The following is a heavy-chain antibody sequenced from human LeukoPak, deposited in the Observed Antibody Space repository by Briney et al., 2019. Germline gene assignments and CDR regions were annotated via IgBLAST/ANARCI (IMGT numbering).Heavy chain of an antibody. CDR2: INHSGST. Sequence: SETLSLTCAVYGGSFSGYYWSWIRQPPGKGLEWIGEINHSGSTNYNPSLKSRVTISVDTSKNQFSLKLSSVTAADTAVYYCARRRSSGREFDPWGQGTLVTVSS. D-gene: IGHD3-10*01. V-gene: IGHV4-34*01. CDR1: GGSFSGYY. J-gene: IGHJ5*02. CDR3: ARRRSSGREFDP.